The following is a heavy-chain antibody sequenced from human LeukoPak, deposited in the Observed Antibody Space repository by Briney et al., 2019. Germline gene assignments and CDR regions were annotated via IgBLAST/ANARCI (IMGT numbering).Heavy chain of an antibody. CDR3: ARERFHYDV. V-gene: IGHV3-74*01. D-gene: IGHD3-22*01. Sequence: PGGSLRLSCAASGFTFSSYAMSWVRQAPAKGLVWVSRITSDGTDTKYADSVKGRFTISRDNAKNTLYLQMNSLRVEDTALYYCARERFHYDVWGQGTLVTVSS. CDR1: GFTFSSYA. J-gene: IGHJ4*02. CDR2: ITSDGTDT.